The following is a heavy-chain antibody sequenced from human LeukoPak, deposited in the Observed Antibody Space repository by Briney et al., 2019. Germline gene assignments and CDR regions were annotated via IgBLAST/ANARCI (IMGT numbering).Heavy chain of an antibody. Sequence: PGGSLRLSCATSGFTFSSYAMSWVRQAPGKGLEWVSAISGSGGSTYYADSVKGRFTISRDNSKNTLYLQMNSLRAEDTAVYYCAKDYYDSSSTYYFDYWGQGTLVTVSS. J-gene: IGHJ4*02. D-gene: IGHD3-22*01. V-gene: IGHV3-23*01. CDR1: GFTFSSYA. CDR2: ISGSGGST. CDR3: AKDYYDSSSTYYFDY.